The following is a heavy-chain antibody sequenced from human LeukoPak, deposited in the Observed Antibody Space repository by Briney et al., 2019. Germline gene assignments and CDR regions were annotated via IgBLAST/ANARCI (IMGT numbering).Heavy chain of an antibody. CDR3: ARLDGLDTGSSWYIDY. V-gene: IGHV1-2*02. D-gene: IGHD6-13*01. CDR2: INPNSGGT. CDR1: GYTFTGYY. J-gene: IGHJ4*02. Sequence: ASVTVSCKASGYTFTGYYMHWVRQAPGQGLEWMGWINPNSGGTNYAQKFQGRVTMTRDTSISTAYMELSRLRSDDTAVYYCARLDGLDTGSSWYIDYWGQGTLVTVSS.